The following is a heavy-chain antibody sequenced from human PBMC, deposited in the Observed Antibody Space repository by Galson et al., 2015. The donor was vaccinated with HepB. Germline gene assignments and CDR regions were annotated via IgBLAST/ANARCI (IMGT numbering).Heavy chain of an antibody. CDR1: GFTFSSYW. D-gene: IGHD6-13*01. CDR3: ARDQEADSSWYDLPDY. Sequence: SLRLSCAASGFTFSSYWMSWVRQAPGKGLEWVANIKQDGSEKYYVDSVKGRFTISRDNAKNSLYLQMNSLRAEDTAVYYCARDQEADSSWYDLPDYWGQGTLVTVSS. J-gene: IGHJ4*02. CDR2: IKQDGSEK. V-gene: IGHV3-7*03.